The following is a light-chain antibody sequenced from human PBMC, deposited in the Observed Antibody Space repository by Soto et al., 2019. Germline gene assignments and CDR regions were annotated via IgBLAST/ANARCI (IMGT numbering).Light chain of an antibody. Sequence: QSVLTQPASVSGSPGQSITISCTGTSSDVGSYNLVSWYQQHPGKAPKLMIYEGSKRPSGVSNRFSGSKSGNTASLTISGLQAEDEADYYCCSYASSSTVRVFGGGTKLTVL. J-gene: IGLJ3*02. CDR3: CSYASSSTVRV. CDR1: SSDVGSYNL. CDR2: EGS. V-gene: IGLV2-23*03.